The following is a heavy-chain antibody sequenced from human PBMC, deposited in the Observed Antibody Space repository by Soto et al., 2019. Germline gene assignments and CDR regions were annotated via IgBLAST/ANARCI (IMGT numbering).Heavy chain of an antibody. Sequence: PSETLSLTCTVSGGSISSGDYYWSWIRQPPGKGLEWIGYIYYSGSTYYNPSLKSRVTISVDTSKNQFSLKLSSVTAADTAVYYCAREDIVVVPVWGGMDVWGQGTTVTVSS. J-gene: IGHJ6*02. D-gene: IGHD2-2*01. CDR1: GGSISSGDYY. CDR2: IYYSGST. V-gene: IGHV4-30-4*01. CDR3: AREDIVVVPVWGGMDV.